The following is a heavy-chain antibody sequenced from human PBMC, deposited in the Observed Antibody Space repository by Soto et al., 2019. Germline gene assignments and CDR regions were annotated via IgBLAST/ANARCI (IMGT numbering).Heavy chain of an antibody. CDR2: ISYDGSNK. J-gene: IGHJ4*02. V-gene: IGHV3-30*18. CDR1: GFTFSSYG. Sequence: QVQLVESGGGVVQPGRSLRLSCAASGFTFSSYGMHWVRQAPGKGLEWVAVISYDGSNKYYADSVKGRFTISRDNSKNTLYLQMNSLRDEDTAVYYCAKDEEEVAVARWGQGTLVTVSS. D-gene: IGHD6-19*01. CDR3: AKDEEEVAVAR.